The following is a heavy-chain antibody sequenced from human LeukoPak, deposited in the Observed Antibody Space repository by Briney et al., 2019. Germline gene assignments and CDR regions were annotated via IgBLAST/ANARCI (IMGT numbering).Heavy chain of an antibody. CDR2: INPNSGGT. J-gene: IGHJ5*02. V-gene: IGHV1-2*02. Sequence: ASVKVSCKASGYTFTGYYMHWVRQAPGQGLEWMGWINPNSGGTNYAQKFQGRVTMTGDTSISTAYMELSRLRSDDTAVYYCASPLSGSGWYGGFDPWGQGTLVTVSS. D-gene: IGHD6-19*01. CDR1: GYTFTGYY. CDR3: ASPLSGSGWYGGFDP.